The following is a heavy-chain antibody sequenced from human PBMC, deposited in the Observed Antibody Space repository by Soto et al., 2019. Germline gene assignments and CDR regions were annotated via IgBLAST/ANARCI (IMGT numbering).Heavy chain of an antibody. Sequence: QVQLQESGPGLVKPSETLSLTCTVSGGSISSYYWSWIRQPPGKGLEWIGYIYYSGSTNYNPSLKSRVTISVDTSKNQFSLRLSSVTAADTAVYYCARHVGGSYFFDSWGQGTLVTVSS. D-gene: IGHD3-3*01. CDR1: GGSISSYY. J-gene: IGHJ4*02. CDR3: ARHVGGSYFFDS. V-gene: IGHV4-59*08. CDR2: IYYSGST.